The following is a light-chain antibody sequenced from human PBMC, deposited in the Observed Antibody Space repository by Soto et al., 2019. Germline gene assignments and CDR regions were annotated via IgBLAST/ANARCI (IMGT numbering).Light chain of an antibody. J-gene: IGKJ1*01. CDR2: DAS. Sequence: DIQMTQSPSTLSASVGDRVTITCRASQSIGNLLAWYQQRPGKAPELLIYDASSLRSGVPSRFSGSGSGTEFTLTISRLQPDDSATYYCQQYKNSSPWTFGQGTRVEIK. V-gene: IGKV1-5*01. CDR1: QSIGNL. CDR3: QQYKNSSPWT.